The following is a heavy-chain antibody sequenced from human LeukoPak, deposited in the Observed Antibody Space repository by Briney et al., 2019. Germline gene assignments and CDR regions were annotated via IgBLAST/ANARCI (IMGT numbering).Heavy chain of an antibody. Sequence: SETLSLTCAVYGGSFRGYFWGWVRQTPGKGLEWLGEITHNGGTNYMPSLSGRVSVFQDVSKNQFSLKLSSVPAADTGVYYCARGNSGSHWGAHYFYMDVWGKGTTVIVSS. V-gene: IGHV4-34*01. CDR2: ITHNGGT. CDR3: ARGNSGSHWGAHYFYMDV. CDR1: GGSFRGYF. D-gene: IGHD1-26*01. J-gene: IGHJ6*03.